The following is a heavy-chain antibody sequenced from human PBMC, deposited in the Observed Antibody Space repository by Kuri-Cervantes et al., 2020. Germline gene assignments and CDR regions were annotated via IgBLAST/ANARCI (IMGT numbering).Heavy chain of an antibody. Sequence: GESLKISCTASGFTFSSYGMHWVRQAPGKGLEWVANIKQDGSEKYYVDSVKGRFTISRDNAKNSLYLQMNSLRAEDTAVYYCAREEFSSSGYFDYWGQGTRVTVSS. CDR3: AREEFSSSGYFDY. J-gene: IGHJ4*02. CDR2: IKQDGSEK. V-gene: IGHV3-7*01. D-gene: IGHD6-6*01. CDR1: GFTFSSYG.